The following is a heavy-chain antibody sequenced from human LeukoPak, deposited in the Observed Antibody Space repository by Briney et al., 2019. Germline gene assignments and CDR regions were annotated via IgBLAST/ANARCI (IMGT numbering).Heavy chain of an antibody. CDR3: ARALRYFDWLSTSPEYNWFDP. V-gene: IGHV3-48*01. CDR2: ISSSSSTI. D-gene: IGHD3-9*01. Sequence: GGSLGLSCAASGFTFSSYSMNWVRQAPGKGLEWVSYISSSSSTIYYADSVKGQFTISRDNAKNSLYLQMNSLRAEDTAVYYCARALRYFDWLSTSPEYNWFDPWGQGTLVTVSS. CDR1: GFTFSSYS. J-gene: IGHJ5*02.